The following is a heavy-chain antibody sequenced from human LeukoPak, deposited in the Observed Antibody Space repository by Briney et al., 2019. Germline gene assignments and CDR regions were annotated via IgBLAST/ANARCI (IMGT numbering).Heavy chain of an antibody. J-gene: IGHJ4*02. CDR1: GYTFTSYD. CDR2: MNPNSGNT. Sequence: ASVKVSCKASGYTFTSYDINWVRQATGQGLEWMGWMNPNSGNTGYAQKFQGRVTMTRNTSISTAYMKLSSLRSEDTAMYYCARDSPRGDRPVARDFFDFWGQGILVAVSS. CDR3: ARDSPRGDRPVARDFFDF. D-gene: IGHD3-16*01. V-gene: IGHV1-8*01.